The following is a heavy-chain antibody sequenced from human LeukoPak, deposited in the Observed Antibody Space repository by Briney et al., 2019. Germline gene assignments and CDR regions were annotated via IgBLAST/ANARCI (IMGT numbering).Heavy chain of an antibody. CDR1: GYTFTGYY. CDR3: ARGRPDILTGYYPRDYYYGMDV. V-gene: IGHV1-2*02. Sequence: GASVKVSCKASGYTFTGYYMHWVRQAPGQGLEWMGWINPKSGATTYAQKFQDRVTMTRDTSISTAYMELSRLRSDDTAVYYCARGRPDILTGYYPRDYYYGMDVWGQGTTVTVSS. D-gene: IGHD3-9*01. CDR2: INPKSGAT. J-gene: IGHJ6*02.